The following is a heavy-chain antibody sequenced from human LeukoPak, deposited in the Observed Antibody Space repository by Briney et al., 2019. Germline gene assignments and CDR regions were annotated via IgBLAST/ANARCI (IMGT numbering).Heavy chain of an antibody. Sequence: GGSLRLSCAASGFTFSSYSMNWVRQAPGKGLEWVAGISYDGTNKYYADSVKGRFTISRDNSKNMMYLQMNSLGAEDTAVYYCAKDWQWELLIGAFNVWGQGTMVTVS. D-gene: IGHD1-26*01. CDR1: GFTFSSYS. CDR3: AKDWQWELLIGAFNV. J-gene: IGHJ3*01. V-gene: IGHV3-30*18. CDR2: ISYDGTNK.